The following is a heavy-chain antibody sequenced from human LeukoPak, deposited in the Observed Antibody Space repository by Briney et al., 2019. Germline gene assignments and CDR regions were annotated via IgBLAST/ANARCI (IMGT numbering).Heavy chain of an antibody. CDR3: SNGRTSSGTLQHDY. CDR2: IGDNSGNT. D-gene: IGHD6-19*01. CDR1: GFTFSNSA. J-gene: IGHJ4*02. V-gene: IGHV3-23*01. Sequence: PGGSLRLSCTASGFTFSNSAMSWVRQAPGQGLEWVSAIGDNSGNTYYADSVKGRFTISRDNSENTLYLQMNSLRAEDTALYYCSNGRTSSGTLQHDYWGQGTLVTVSS.